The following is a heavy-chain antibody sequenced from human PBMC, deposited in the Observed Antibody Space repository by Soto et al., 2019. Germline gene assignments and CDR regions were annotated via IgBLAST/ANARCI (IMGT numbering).Heavy chain of an antibody. Sequence: QVQLQESGPGLVKPSGTISLTSVVSSGSISSGTWWSWVRQPPGKGLEWIGQVADTGSTIYNPSRRSRVTISRDKSTSQSSLSLSAVTPADTALYYCVRHGGVCFDTCGQGTLVTVSA. D-gene: IGHD2-8*02. V-gene: IGHV4-4*02. CDR1: SGSISSGTW. J-gene: IGHJ4*02. CDR2: VADTGST. CDR3: VRHGGVCFDT.